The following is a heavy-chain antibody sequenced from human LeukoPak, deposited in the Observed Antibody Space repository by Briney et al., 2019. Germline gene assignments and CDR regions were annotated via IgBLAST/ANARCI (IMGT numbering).Heavy chain of an antibody. CDR3: AGAPYSGSFHFDY. J-gene: IGHJ4*02. D-gene: IGHD1-26*01. Sequence: GGSLRLSCAASGFAFSSYSMNWVRQAPGKGLEWVSSISSSSSYIYYADSVKGRFTISRDNAKNSLYLQMNSLRAEDTAVYYCAGAPYSGSFHFDYWGQGILVTVSS. CDR2: ISSSSSYI. CDR1: GFAFSSYS. V-gene: IGHV3-21*01.